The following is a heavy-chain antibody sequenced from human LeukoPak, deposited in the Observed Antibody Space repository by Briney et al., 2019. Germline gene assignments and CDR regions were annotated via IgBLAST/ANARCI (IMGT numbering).Heavy chain of an antibody. CDR1: GFTFSRHD. V-gene: IGHV3-30*18. CDR2: ISYDGSNK. J-gene: IGHJ4*02. D-gene: IGHD6-13*01. CDR3: AKDRYSSSWYYFDY. Sequence: PGRSLRLSCVASGFTFSRHDMNWVRQAPGKGLEWVAVISYDGSNKYYADSVKGRFTISRDNSKNTLYLQMNSLRTEDTAVYYCAKDRYSSSWYYFDYWGQGTLVTVSS.